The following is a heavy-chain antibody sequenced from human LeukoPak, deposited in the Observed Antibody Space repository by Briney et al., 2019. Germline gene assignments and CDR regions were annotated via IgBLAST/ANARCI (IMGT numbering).Heavy chain of an antibody. D-gene: IGHD2-15*01. V-gene: IGHV3-30*02. CDR1: GFTFSSYG. Sequence: PGGSLRLSCAASGFTFSSYGMHWVRQAPGKGLEWVAFIRYDGSNKYYADSVKGRFTISRDNSKNTLYLQMNSLRAEDTAVYYCASLPADIPWAFDPWGQGTLVTVSS. J-gene: IGHJ5*02. CDR2: IRYDGSNK. CDR3: ASLPADIPWAFDP.